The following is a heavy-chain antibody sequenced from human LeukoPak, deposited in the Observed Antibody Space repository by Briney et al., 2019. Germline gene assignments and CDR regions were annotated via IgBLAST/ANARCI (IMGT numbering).Heavy chain of an antibody. CDR2: ISSSGSTI. Sequence: GGSLRLSCVASGFTFSSYEMNWVRQAPGKGLEWVSYISSSGSTIYYADSVKGRFTISRDNAKNSLYLQMNSLRAEDTAVYYCARSYYYGIYYFDYWGQGTLVTVSS. CDR1: GFTFSSYE. J-gene: IGHJ4*02. V-gene: IGHV3-48*03. D-gene: IGHD3-10*01. CDR3: ARSYYYGIYYFDY.